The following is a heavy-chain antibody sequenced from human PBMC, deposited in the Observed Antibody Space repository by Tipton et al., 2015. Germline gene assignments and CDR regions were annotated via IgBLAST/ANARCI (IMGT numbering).Heavy chain of an antibody. CDR1: GFSFGFYA. Sequence: GSLRLSCAASGFSFGFYAMSWVRQAPGKGLEWVASISGSGGTTYYAPSMKGRFTISRDNSDNTLFLQMSSLRVEDTALYYCAKDKPHHDFWTGYSGMDDWGQGTTVIVSS. V-gene: IGHV3-23*01. CDR2: ISGSGGTT. J-gene: IGHJ6*02. CDR3: AKDKPHHDFWTGYSGMDD. D-gene: IGHD3/OR15-3a*01.